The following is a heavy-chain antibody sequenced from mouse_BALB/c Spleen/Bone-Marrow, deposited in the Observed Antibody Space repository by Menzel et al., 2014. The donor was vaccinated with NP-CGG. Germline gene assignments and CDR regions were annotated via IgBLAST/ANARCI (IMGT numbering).Heavy chain of an antibody. CDR2: ISYSGST. V-gene: IGHV3-8*02. J-gene: IGHJ4*01. CDR1: GDSIXSGY. D-gene: IGHD2-2*01. Sequence: EVMLVESGPSLVKPSQTLSLTCSVTGDSIXSGYWNWIRKFPGNKLEYMGYISYSGSTYYNPSLKSRISITRDTSKNQYYLQLKSVTTEDTATYYCARFGYDYALDYWGQGTSVTVSS. CDR3: ARFGYDYALDY.